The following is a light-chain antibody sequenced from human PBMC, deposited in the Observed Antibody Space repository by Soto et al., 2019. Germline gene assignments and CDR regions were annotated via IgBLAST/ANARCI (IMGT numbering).Light chain of an antibody. CDR2: GVT. CDR1: SSNIDVFDL. Sequence: QSVLTQPASVSGSPGQSITISCTGTSSNIDVFDLVSWYRQRPGKPPKLMIYGVTKRPSGVSDRFSGSKSGNTASLTISGLQAEDEADYYCCSYAGSSTYVFGTGTKVTVL. J-gene: IGLJ1*01. V-gene: IGLV2-23*02. CDR3: CSYAGSSTYV.